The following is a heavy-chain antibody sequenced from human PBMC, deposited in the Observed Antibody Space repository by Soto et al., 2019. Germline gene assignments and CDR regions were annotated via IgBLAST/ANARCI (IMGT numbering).Heavy chain of an antibody. CDR1: GFTFISYS. J-gene: IGHJ4*02. CDR2: ISSSNSDI. CDR3: ARDGYIDY. Sequence: PGGSLRLSCAASGFTFISYSMNWVRQAPGKGLEWVSSISSSNSDIYYADSVTGRFTISRDNAKNSLYLQMNSLRAEDTAVYYCARDGYIDYWGQGTLVTVSS. V-gene: IGHV3-21*01.